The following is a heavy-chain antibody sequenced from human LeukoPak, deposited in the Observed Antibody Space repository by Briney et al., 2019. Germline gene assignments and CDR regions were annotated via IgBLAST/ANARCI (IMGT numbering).Heavy chain of an antibody. Sequence: PGGSLRLSCAASGFTFSSYGMHWVRQAPGKGLEWVAVISYDGSNKYYADSVKGRFTISRDNSKNTLYLQMNSLRAEDTAVYYCAKGMDTLTVDIWGQGTMVTVSS. D-gene: IGHD5-18*01. CDR1: GFTFSSYG. CDR3: AKGMDTLTVDI. V-gene: IGHV3-30*18. J-gene: IGHJ3*02. CDR2: ISYDGSNK.